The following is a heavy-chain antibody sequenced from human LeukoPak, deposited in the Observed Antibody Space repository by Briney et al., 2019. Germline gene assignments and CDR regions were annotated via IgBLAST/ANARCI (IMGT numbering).Heavy chain of an antibody. Sequence: PGGSLRLSCAASGFTFSSYAMSWVRQAPGKGLEWVSAISGSGGSTYYADSVKGRFTISRDNSKNTLYLQMNSLRAEDTALYYCAKSKAVLISPINVFDYWGQGTLVTVSS. V-gene: IGHV3-23*01. J-gene: IGHJ4*02. CDR1: GFTFSSYA. CDR3: AKSKAVLISPINVFDY. D-gene: IGHD2-8*01. CDR2: ISGSGGST.